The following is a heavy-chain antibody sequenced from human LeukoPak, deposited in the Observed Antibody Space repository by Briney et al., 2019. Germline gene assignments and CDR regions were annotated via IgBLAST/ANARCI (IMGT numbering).Heavy chain of an antibody. D-gene: IGHD6-6*01. CDR3: ARVPPTSIAARPAAEPSYYYYMDV. CDR1: GFTFSSYS. CDR2: ISSSSSYI. V-gene: IGHV3-21*01. Sequence: PGGSLRLSCAASGFTFSSYSMNWVRQAPGKGLEWVSSISSSSSYIYHADSVKGRFTISRDNAKNSLHLQMNSLRAEDTAVYYCARVPPTSIAARPAAEPSYYYYMDVWGKGTTVTVSS. J-gene: IGHJ6*03.